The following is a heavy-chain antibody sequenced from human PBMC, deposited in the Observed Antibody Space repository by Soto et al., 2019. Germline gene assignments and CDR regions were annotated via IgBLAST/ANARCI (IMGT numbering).Heavy chain of an antibody. CDR3: ARALYCSGGSCYSRYYYYMDV. D-gene: IGHD2-15*01. V-gene: IGHV1-46*03. J-gene: IGHJ6*03. CDR2: INPSGGST. CDR1: GYTFTSYY. Sequence: GASVKVSCKASGYTFTSYYMHWVRQAPGQGLEWMGIINPSGGSTSYAQKFQGRVTMTRDTSTSTVCMELSSLRSEDTAVYCCARALYCSGGSCYSRYYYYMDVWGKGTTVTVSS.